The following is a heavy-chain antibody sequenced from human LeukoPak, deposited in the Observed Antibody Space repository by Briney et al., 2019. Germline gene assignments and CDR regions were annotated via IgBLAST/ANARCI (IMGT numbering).Heavy chain of an antibody. D-gene: IGHD3-10*01. CDR2: INPNSGGT. V-gene: IGHV1-2*02. J-gene: IGHJ4*02. Sequence: GASVKVSCKASGYTFTGYYMHWVRQAPGQGLEWMGWINPNSGGTNYAQKFQGRVTMTRDASISTAYMELSRLRSDDTAVYYCARARLLLWFGEGYFDYWGQGTLVTVSS. CDR1: GYTFTGYY. CDR3: ARARLLLWFGEGYFDY.